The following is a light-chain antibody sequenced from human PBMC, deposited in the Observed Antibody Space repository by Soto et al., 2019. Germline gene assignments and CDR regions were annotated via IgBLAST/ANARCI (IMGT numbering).Light chain of an antibody. CDR2: GAS. V-gene: IGKV3-15*01. Sequence: EIVMTQSPATLSVSPGERATLSCRASQSVSSNLAWYQQNPGQAPRLLIYGASTRATGIPARFSGRGSGTEVILTISSLQSEDFAVYYCQKYNKWLQGTLGQGAKVNIK. J-gene: IGKJ1*01. CDR3: QKYNKWLQGT. CDR1: QSVSSN.